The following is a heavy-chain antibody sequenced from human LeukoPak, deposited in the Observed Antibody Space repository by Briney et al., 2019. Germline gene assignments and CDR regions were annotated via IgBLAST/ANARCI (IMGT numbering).Heavy chain of an antibody. V-gene: IGHV4-59*01. CDR1: GGSIDSNS. D-gene: IGHD6-13*01. CDR3: ARRSSSWKNWFDP. J-gene: IGHJ5*02. CDR2: ICYSGTT. Sequence: KSSETLSLTCTVSGGSIDSNSWTWIRQPPGKGLEWIGYICYSGTTNYNPSLKSRVTMSVDMSKNQFSLKLSSVTAADTAVYYCARRSSSWKNWFDPWGQGTLVTVSS.